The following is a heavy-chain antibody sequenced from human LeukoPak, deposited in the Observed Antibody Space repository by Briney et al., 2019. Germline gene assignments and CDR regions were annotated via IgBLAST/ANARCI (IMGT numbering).Heavy chain of an antibody. CDR3: ARDRDDFVGFGDYFDY. V-gene: IGHV3-23*01. Sequence: GGSLRLSCAASGFTFSSYAMSWVRQAPGKGLEWVSAISGSGGSTYYADSVKGRFTISRDNAKNTLYLQMNSLRAEDTAVYYCARDRDDFVGFGDYFDYWGQGALVTVSS. CDR2: ISGSGGST. CDR1: GFTFSSYA. D-gene: IGHD3-10*01. J-gene: IGHJ4*02.